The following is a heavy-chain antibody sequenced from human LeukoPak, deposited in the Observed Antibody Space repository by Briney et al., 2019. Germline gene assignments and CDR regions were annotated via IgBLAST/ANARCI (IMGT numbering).Heavy chain of an antibody. D-gene: IGHD2-15*01. CDR1: GYTFTSYG. V-gene: IGHV1-18*01. CDR2: ISAYNGNT. CDR3: ARGSMGCSGGSCYYYYMDV. J-gene: IGHJ6*03. Sequence: GASVKVSCKASGYTFTSYGIGWVRQAPGQGLEWMGWISAYNGNTNYAQKLQGRVTMTTDTSTSTAYMELRSLRSDDTAVYYCARGSMGCSGGSCYYYYMDVWGKGTTVTVSS.